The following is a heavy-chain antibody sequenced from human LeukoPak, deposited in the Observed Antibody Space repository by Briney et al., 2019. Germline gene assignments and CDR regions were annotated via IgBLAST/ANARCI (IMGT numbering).Heavy chain of an antibody. Sequence: SETLSLTCTVSGGSISSYYWSWIRQPPGKGLGWMGYIYYSGSTNYNPSLKSRVTISVDTSKNQFSLKLSSVTAADTAVYYCARDSGNSSGMREFDYWGQGTLVTVSS. J-gene: IGHJ4*02. D-gene: IGHD6-19*01. CDR1: GGSISSYY. CDR3: ARDSGNSSGMREFDY. CDR2: IYYSGST. V-gene: IGHV4-59*01.